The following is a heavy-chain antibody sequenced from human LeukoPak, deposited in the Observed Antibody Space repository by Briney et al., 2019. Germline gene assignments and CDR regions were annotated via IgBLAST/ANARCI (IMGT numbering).Heavy chain of an antibody. CDR3: ARANPADFNL. Sequence: GGSLRLSCVASGFPFSSYWMTWVRQAPGKGLEWVANIKQDGSKKSYVDSVKGRFTISRDNAKNTVHLQMNSLRDDDTAVYYCARANPADFNLWGRGTLVTVSS. D-gene: IGHD1-14*01. J-gene: IGHJ2*01. V-gene: IGHV3-7*01. CDR2: IKQDGSKK. CDR1: GFPFSSYW.